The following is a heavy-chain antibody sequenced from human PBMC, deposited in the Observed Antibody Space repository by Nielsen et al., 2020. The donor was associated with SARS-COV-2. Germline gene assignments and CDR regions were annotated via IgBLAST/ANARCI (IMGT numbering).Heavy chain of an antibody. D-gene: IGHD4-17*01. CDR2: ISGSGGST. J-gene: IGHJ4*02. Sequence: GESLKISCAASGFTFSSYAMSWVRQAPGKGLEWVSAISGSGGSTYYADSVKGRFTISRDNSKNTLYLQMNSLRAEDTAVYYCARDYGDLPIDYWGQGTLVTVSS. CDR3: ARDYGDLPIDY. CDR1: GFTFSSYA. V-gene: IGHV3-23*01.